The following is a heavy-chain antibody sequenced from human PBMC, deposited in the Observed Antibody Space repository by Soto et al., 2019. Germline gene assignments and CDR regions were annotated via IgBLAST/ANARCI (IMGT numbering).Heavy chain of an antibody. CDR3: ARGRIAAAGMGYMDV. Sequence: SETLSLTCTFSGCSSSSSSYYWGWIRQPPGKGLEWIGGINHSGSTNYNPSLKSRVTISVDTSKNQFSLKLSSVTAADTAVYYCARGRIAAAGMGYMDVWGKGTTVTVSS. J-gene: IGHJ6*03. V-gene: IGHV4-39*07. CDR2: INHSGST. D-gene: IGHD6-13*01. CDR1: GCSSSSSSYY.